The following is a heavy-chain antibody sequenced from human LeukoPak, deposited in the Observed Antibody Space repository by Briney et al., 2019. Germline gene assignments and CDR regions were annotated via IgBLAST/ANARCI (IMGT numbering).Heavy chain of an antibody. D-gene: IGHD3-22*01. V-gene: IGHV3-30-3*01. J-gene: IGHJ4*02. CDR3: ARDGSSGYYGTFDY. CDR1: GFTFSSYA. Sequence: GGSLRLSCAASGFTFSSYAMHWVRQAPGKGLEWVAVISYDGSNKYYADSVKGRFTTSRDNSKNTLYLQMNSLRAEDTAVYKCARDGSSGYYGTFDYWGQGTLVTVSS. CDR2: ISYDGSNK.